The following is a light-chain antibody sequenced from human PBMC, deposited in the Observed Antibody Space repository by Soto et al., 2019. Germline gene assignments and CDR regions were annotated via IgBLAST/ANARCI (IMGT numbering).Light chain of an antibody. CDR1: QSVSDK. CDR2: DTV. Sequence: PQSPSTLSVSPCERATLSCRASQSVSDKVAWYQQTSGQPPKLLIYDTVSRAAGVPGRFSGSGSGTDFTLTITRLEPEDFALYYCQQYGKSPITVGQGTRLEIK. CDR3: QQYGKSPIT. J-gene: IGKJ5*01. V-gene: IGKV3-20*01.